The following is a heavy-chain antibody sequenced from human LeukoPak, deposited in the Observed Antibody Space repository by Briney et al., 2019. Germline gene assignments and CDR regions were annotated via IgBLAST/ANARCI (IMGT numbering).Heavy chain of an antibody. Sequence: GGSLRLSCAASGFTFSSYAIHWVRQAPGKGLEWVAVISYDADNKYYADSVKGRFTISRDNSKNTVYLQMNSLRAEDTAVYYCANYGSVSYFAYWGQGTLVTVSS. CDR1: GFTFSSYA. J-gene: IGHJ4*02. CDR2: ISYDADNK. V-gene: IGHV3-30-3*01. CDR3: ANYGSVSYFAY. D-gene: IGHD3-10*01.